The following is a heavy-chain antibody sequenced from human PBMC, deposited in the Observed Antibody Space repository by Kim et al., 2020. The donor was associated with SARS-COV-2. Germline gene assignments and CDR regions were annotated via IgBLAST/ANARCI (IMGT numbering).Heavy chain of an antibody. CDR3: ARAQVSGYSGYAQSYAFDI. D-gene: IGHD5-12*01. J-gene: IGHJ3*02. V-gene: IGHV1-3*01. CDR2: INAGNGNT. CDR1: GYTFTSYA. Sequence: ASVKVSCKASGYTFTSYAMHWVRQAPGQRLEWMGWINAGNGNTKYSQKFQGRVTITRDTSASTAYMELSSLRSEDTAVYYCARAQVSGYSGYAQSYAFDIWGQGTILTVSS.